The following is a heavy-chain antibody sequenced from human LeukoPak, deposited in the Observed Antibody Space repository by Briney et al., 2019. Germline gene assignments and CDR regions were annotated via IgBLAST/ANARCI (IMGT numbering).Heavy chain of an antibody. CDR1: GFTFSSYE. Sequence: GGSLRLSCAASGFTFSSYEMNWVRQAPGKGLEWVSYISSRGSTLYYADSVKGRFTISRDNAKNSLYLQMNSLRAEDTAVFYCAREVGSSGWYGSADFWGQGTLVTVSS. CDR2: ISSRGSTL. V-gene: IGHV3-48*03. J-gene: IGHJ4*02. CDR3: AREVGSSGWYGSADF. D-gene: IGHD6-19*01.